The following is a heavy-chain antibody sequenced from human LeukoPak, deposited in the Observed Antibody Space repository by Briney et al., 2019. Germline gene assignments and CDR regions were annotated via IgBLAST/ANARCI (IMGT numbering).Heavy chain of an antibody. J-gene: IGHJ5*02. D-gene: IGHD3-9*01. Sequence: PSETLSLTCTVSGGSISSSSYYWGWIRQPPGKGLEWIGSIYYSGSTYYNPSLKSRVTISVDTSKNQFSLKLSSVTAADTAVYYCAREGLYYDILTGYYRPHNWFDPWGQGTLVTVSS. CDR3: AREGLYYDILTGYYRPHNWFDP. CDR2: IYYSGST. CDR1: GGSISSSSYY. V-gene: IGHV4-39*01.